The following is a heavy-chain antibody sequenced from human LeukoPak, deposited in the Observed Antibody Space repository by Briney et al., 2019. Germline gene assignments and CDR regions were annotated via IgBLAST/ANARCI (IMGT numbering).Heavy chain of an antibody. V-gene: IGHV1-18*01. CDR1: GYTFTSYG. J-gene: IGHJ4*02. Sequence: ASVKVSCKASGYTFTSYGISWVRQAPGQGLEWVGWISAYNGNTNYAQKLQGRVTMTTDTSTSTAYMELRSLRSDDTAVYYCARDVITFGGVIVLFDYWGQGTLVTVSS. D-gene: IGHD3-16*02. CDR3: ARDVITFGGVIVLFDY. CDR2: ISAYNGNT.